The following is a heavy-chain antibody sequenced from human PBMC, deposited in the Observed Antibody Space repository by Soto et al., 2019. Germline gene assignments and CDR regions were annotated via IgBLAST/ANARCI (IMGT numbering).Heavy chain of an antibody. CDR3: ASQRYCRGGSCYYFAN. CDR1: GYSFTSYW. V-gene: IGHV5-51*01. Sequence: GESLKISCKGSGYSFTSYWIGWVRQMPGKGLEWMGIIYPGDSDTRYSPSFQGQVTISADKSISTAYLQWRSLKASDTAMYYCASQRYCRGGSCYYFANWGQGTLVTVSS. J-gene: IGHJ4*02. D-gene: IGHD2-15*01. CDR2: IYPGDSDT.